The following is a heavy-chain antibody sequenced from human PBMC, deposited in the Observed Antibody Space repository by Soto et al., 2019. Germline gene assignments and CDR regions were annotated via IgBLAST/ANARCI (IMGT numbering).Heavy chain of an antibody. CDR2: ISYDGDNE. D-gene: IGHD2-2*01. J-gene: IGHJ4*02. V-gene: IGHV3-30*18. CDR1: GFTFSNYA. CDR3: AKDGGPVYCNSPGCSAKHFDY. Sequence: QVQLVESGGGVVQPGRSLRLSCAASGFTFSNYAMHWVRQAPGKGLEWLAIISYDGDNEYYADSVRGRFTISRDNSKNTLYLQTNYLRHGDTAVYYCAKDGGPVYCNSPGCSAKHFDYWGQGTLVTVSS.